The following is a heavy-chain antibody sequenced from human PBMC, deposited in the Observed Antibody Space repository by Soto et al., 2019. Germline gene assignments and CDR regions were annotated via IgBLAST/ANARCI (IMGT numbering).Heavy chain of an antibody. CDR3: ARDVYGDYGEDV. CDR1: GFTVSSNY. J-gene: IGHJ6*02. V-gene: IGHV3-53*01. CDR2: IYSGGST. D-gene: IGHD4-17*01. Sequence: GGSLRLSCAASGFTVSSNYMSWVRQAPGKGLEWVSVIYSGGSTYYADSVKGRFTISRDNSKNTLYLQMNSLRAEDTAVYYCARDVYGDYGEDVWGQGTTVTVSS.